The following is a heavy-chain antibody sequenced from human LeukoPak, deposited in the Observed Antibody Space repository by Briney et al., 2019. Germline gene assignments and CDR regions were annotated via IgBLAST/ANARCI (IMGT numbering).Heavy chain of an antibody. D-gene: IGHD2-21*02. CDR3: ARHSGGHCGGDCPTDLDY. V-gene: IGHV5-51*01. CDR1: GYSFTSYW. Sequence: GESLKISCKGSGYSFTSYWIGWARQMPGKGLEWMGIIYPGDSDSRYSPSFQGQVTISADKSISTAYLQWSSLKASDTAMYYCARHSGGHCGGDCPTDLDYWGRGTLVTVSS. J-gene: IGHJ4*02. CDR2: IYPGDSDS.